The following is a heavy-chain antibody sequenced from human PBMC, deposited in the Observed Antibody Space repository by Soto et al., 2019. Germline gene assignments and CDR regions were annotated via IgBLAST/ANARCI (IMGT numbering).Heavy chain of an antibody. J-gene: IGHJ4*02. CDR3: ARRFFDLGSAFDF. CDR2: TYYRSKWYN. D-gene: IGHD3-10*01. CDR1: GDSVSDKNTA. V-gene: IGHV6-1*01. Sequence: SQTLSLTCVMSGDSVSDKNTALNWIRQSPSGGLEWLGRTYYRSKWYNDYATSMKSRITISPDTSKNQFSLHLNSVTPEDTAVYFCARRFFDLGSAFDFWGQGTPVTVSS.